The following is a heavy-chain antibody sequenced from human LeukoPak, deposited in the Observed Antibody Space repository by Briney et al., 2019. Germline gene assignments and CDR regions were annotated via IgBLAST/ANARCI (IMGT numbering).Heavy chain of an antibody. CDR3: ASDHSNSWYPYYFDY. J-gene: IGHJ4*02. CDR1: GFTVSSNY. D-gene: IGHD6-13*01. CDR2: FYSGGTT. V-gene: IGHV3-66*01. Sequence: GGSLRLSCAASGFTVSSNYMSWVRQAPGKGLEWVSVFYSGGTTYYADSVKGRFTISRDNSQNTLYLQMNSLRAEDTAVYYCASDHSNSWYPYYFDYWGQGTLVTVSS.